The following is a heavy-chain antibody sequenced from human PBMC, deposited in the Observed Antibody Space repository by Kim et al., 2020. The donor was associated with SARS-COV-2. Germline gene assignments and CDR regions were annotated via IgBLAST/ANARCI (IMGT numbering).Heavy chain of an antibody. Sequence: GRFTISRDNAKNSLYLQMNSLRAEDTAVYYCARDRGGYDSSGYYSVAFDIWGQGTMVTVSS. J-gene: IGHJ3*02. CDR3: ARDRGGYDSSGYYSVAFDI. D-gene: IGHD3-22*01. V-gene: IGHV3-11*06.